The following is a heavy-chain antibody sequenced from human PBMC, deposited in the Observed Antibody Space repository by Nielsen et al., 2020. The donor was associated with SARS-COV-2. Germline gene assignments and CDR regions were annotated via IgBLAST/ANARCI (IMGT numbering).Heavy chain of an antibody. CDR2: VSGYSSYI. Sequence: GESLKISCAASGFNFRDYYMTWIRQAPGKGLEWVAYVSGYSSYIEYADSVKGRFTISRDNAKNSVFLQMNTLRVEDTAVYFCARGSERDFWSGFSNPFDSWGKGTTVTVSS. V-gene: IGHV3-11*06. CDR3: ARGSERDFWSGFSNPFDS. D-gene: IGHD3-3*01. CDR1: GFNFRDYY. J-gene: IGHJ6*04.